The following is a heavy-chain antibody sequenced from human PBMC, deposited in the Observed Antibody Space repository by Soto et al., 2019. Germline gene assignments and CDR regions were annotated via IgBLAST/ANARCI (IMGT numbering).Heavy chain of an antibody. Sequence: VGSLRLSCAASGFTFSSYAMHWVRQAPGKGLEWVAVISYDGSNKYYADSVKGRFTISRDNSKNTLYLQMNSLRAEDTAVYYCARTGSGYDLGGMDVWGQGTTVTVSS. J-gene: IGHJ6*02. CDR2: ISYDGSNK. D-gene: IGHD5-12*01. CDR1: GFTFSSYA. V-gene: IGHV3-30-3*01. CDR3: ARTGSGYDLGGMDV.